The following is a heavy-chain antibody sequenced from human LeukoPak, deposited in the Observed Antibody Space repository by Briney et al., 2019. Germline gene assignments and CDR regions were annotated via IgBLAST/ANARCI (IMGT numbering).Heavy chain of an antibody. V-gene: IGHV4-59*08. J-gene: IGHJ4*02. CDR3: ARHFAYSSSSYFDY. CDR2: VYYTGST. Sequence: SETLSLTCSVSGGSVSNCYWSWIRQPPGKGLEWIGYVYYTGSTNYNPSLKSRVTMFEDKPKNQFSLRLYSVTVADTAVYYCARHFAYSSSSYFDYWGQGSLVTVSS. CDR1: GGSVSNCY. D-gene: IGHD6-6*01.